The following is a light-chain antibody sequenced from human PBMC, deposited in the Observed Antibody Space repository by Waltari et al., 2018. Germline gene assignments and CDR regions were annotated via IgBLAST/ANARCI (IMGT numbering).Light chain of an antibody. CDR3: QSTDRSGSWV. Sequence: SYELTQPPSLSIYLGQTARITCSGDVLGEKYTHWDQQKPGQAPMLIIYKDSERPSGIPERFSGSTSGTKVTLTISGAQAEDEAEYHCQSTDRSGSWVFGGGTKLTVL. J-gene: IGLJ3*02. CDR2: KDS. V-gene: IGLV3-25*03. CDR1: VLGEKY.